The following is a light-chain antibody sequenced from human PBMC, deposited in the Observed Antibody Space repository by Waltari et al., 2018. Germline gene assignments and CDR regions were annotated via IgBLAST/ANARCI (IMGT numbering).Light chain of an antibody. V-gene: IGLV2-8*01. J-gene: IGLJ1*01. CDR1: SSDVGGYNF. Sequence: QSALTQPPSASGSPGPSVTISCTGPSSDVGGYNFGSWYQQHPGKAPKRMIYEVRRRPSGVPERFSGSKSGNTASLTVSGLQAEDEADYYCSSYAGSNNYVFGTGTKVTVL. CDR2: EVR. CDR3: SSYAGSNNYV.